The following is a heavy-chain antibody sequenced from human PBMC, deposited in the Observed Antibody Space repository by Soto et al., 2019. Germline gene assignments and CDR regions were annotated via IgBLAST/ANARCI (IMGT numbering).Heavy chain of an antibody. Sequence: QPGGSLRLSCAASGFTFSSYWMHWVRQAPGKGLVWVSRINSDGSSTSYVDSVKGRFTISRDNAKNTLYLQMNSLRAEDTAVYYCAGDRWESYYFDYWGQGTLVTVSS. CDR1: GFTFSSYW. J-gene: IGHJ4*02. CDR3: AGDRWESYYFDY. CDR2: INSDGSST. V-gene: IGHV3-74*01. D-gene: IGHD1-26*01.